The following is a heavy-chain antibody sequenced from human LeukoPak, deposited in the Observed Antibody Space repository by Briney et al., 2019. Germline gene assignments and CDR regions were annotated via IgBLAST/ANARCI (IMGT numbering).Heavy chain of an antibody. Sequence: SVKVSCKASGGTFSSYAISWVRQAPGQGLEWMGRIIPILGIANYAQKFQGRVTITADKSTSTAYMELSSLRSEDTAVYYCASLTYYYGSGTSYGMDVWGQGTTVTVSS. D-gene: IGHD3-10*01. V-gene: IGHV1-69*04. J-gene: IGHJ6*02. CDR1: GGTFSSYA. CDR2: IIPILGIA. CDR3: ASLTYYYGSGTSYGMDV.